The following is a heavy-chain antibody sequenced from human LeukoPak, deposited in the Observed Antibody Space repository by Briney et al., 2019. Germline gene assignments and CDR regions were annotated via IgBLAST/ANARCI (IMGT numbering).Heavy chain of an antibody. J-gene: IGHJ3*02. V-gene: IGHV1-69*04. D-gene: IGHD6-19*01. Sequence: SVKVSCKASRGTFSSYAISWVRQAPGQGLEWMGRIIPILGIANYAQKFQGRVTITADKSTSTAYMELSSLRSEDTAVYYCATVAGNDAFDIWGQGTMVTVSS. CDR3: ATVAGNDAFDI. CDR2: IIPILGIA. CDR1: RGTFSSYA.